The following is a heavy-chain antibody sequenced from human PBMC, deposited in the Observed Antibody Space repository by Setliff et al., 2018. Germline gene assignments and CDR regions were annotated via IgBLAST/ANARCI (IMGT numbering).Heavy chain of an antibody. CDR1: GFTFSNYW. CDR3: ARGGDGYNNGMDV. V-gene: IGHV3-74*01. Sequence: ETLRLSCAASGFTFSNYWIHWVRQVPGRGLVWVSCINSDGSTTNYADSVKGRFTTSRENAKNTLYLQLSNLRAEDTAVYYCARGGDGYNNGMDVWGQGTMVTVSS. CDR2: INSDGSTT. J-gene: IGHJ6*02. D-gene: IGHD5-12*01.